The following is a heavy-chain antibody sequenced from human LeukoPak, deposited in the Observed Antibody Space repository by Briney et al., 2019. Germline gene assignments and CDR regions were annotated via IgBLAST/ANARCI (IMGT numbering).Heavy chain of an antibody. J-gene: IGHJ4*02. D-gene: IGHD5-24*01. V-gene: IGHV4-61*02. CDR2: IYTSGST. CDR3: ARQSGGWLQWGVLRY. Sequence: PSETLSLTCTVSGGSISSGSYYWSWIRQPAGKGLEWIGRIYTSGSTNYNPSLKSRVTISVDTSKNQFSLKLSSVTAADTAVYYCARQSGGWLQWGVLRYWGQGTLVTVSS. CDR1: GGSISSGSYY.